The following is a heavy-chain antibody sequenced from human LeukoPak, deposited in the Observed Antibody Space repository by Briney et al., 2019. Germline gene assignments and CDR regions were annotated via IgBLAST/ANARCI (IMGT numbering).Heavy chain of an antibody. CDR2: IYYSGSA. D-gene: IGHD1-26*01. Sequence: PSETLSLTCTVSGGSISSRSYYWGWIRQPPGEGLEWIGSIYYSGSAYYNPSHKSRVTISVDTSKNQFSLKMSSVTAADTAVYYCARRLVGATFDYWGQGTLVTVSS. J-gene: IGHJ4*02. CDR3: ARRLVGATFDY. CDR1: GGSISSRSYY. V-gene: IGHV4-39*01.